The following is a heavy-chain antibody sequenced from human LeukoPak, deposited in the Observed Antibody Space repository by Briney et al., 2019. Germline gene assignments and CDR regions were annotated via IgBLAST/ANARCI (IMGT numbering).Heavy chain of an antibody. D-gene: IGHD3-10*01. CDR1: GGSFSGYY. V-gene: IGHV4-34*01. CDR2: INHSGST. Sequence: PSETLSLTCAVYGGSFSGYYWSWIRQPPGKGLEWIGEINHSGSTNYNPSLKSRVTISVDTSKNQFSLKLSSVTAADTAVYYCARYVRGVIIRKYYFDYWGQGTLVTVSS. J-gene: IGHJ4*02. CDR3: ARYVRGVIIRKYYFDY.